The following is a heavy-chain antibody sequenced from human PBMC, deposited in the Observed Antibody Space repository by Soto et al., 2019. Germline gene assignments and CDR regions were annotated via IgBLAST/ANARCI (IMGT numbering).Heavy chain of an antibody. CDR3: AKAPAYGDVPYSFAS. V-gene: IGHV3-23*01. Sequence: GGSLRLSCAASGFTFSSYAMSWVRQAPGKGLEWVSAISGSGGSTYYADSVKGRFTISRDNSKNTLYLQMNSLRAEDTAVYYCAKAPAYGDVPYSFASWGQGPLVPVSS. J-gene: IGHJ4*02. CDR2: ISGSGGST. D-gene: IGHD4-17*01. CDR1: GFTFSSYA.